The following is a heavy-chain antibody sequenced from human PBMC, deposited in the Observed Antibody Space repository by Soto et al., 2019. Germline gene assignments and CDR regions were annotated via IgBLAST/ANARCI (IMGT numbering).Heavy chain of an antibody. V-gene: IGHV3-23*01. J-gene: IGHJ4*02. CDR1: GFTFRSFA. D-gene: IGHD2-15*01. CDR3: AKERAETTCYDY. CDR2: ITGSGSGT. Sequence: PGGSLRLSCAASGFTFRSFAMTWVRQAPGKGLEWVSAITGSGSGTHYADSVKGRFTISRDNSKNTLYLQMNSLRAEDTAVYYCAKERAETTCYDYWGPGTLVTVSS.